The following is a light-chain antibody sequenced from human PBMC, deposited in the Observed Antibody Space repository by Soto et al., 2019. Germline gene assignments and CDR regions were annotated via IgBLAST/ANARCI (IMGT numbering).Light chain of an antibody. Sequence: EIVLTQSPGTLSLSPGERATLSCRASQSVTTYLAWYQQKPGQAPRLLIYDASNRATGIPARFSGSGSGTDFTLTISSLEPEDFAVYYCQQRSNWPPLISFGQGTRLENK. CDR1: QSVTTY. V-gene: IGKV3-11*01. CDR2: DAS. CDR3: QQRSNWPPLIS. J-gene: IGKJ5*01.